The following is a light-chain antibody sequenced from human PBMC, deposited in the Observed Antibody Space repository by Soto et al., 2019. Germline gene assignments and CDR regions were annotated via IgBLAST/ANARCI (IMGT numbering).Light chain of an antibody. CDR2: EVS. Sequence: QSVLTQPPSASGSPGRSVTISCTGTSSDVGGYNYVSWYQQHPGKAPKLMIYEVSKRPSGVPDRFSGSKSGNTASLTVSGLQAEDEADYYRSSYAGSNNFYVFGTGTKVT. J-gene: IGLJ1*01. CDR1: SSDVGGYNY. CDR3: SSYAGSNNFYV. V-gene: IGLV2-8*01.